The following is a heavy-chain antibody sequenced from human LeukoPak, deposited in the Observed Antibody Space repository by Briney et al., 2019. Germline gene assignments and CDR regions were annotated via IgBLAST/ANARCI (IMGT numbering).Heavy chain of an antibody. CDR2: IYHSGST. CDR1: GGSISSGGYS. J-gene: IGHJ5*02. Sequence: SETLSLTCAVSGGSISSGGYSWSWIRQPPGKGLEWIGYIYHSGSTYYNPSLKSRVTISVDRSKSQFSLKLSSVTAADTAVFYCARVPMVGYGDSRGGNWFDPWGQGTLVTVSS. CDR3: ARVPMVGYGDSRGGNWFDP. D-gene: IGHD4-17*01. V-gene: IGHV4-30-2*01.